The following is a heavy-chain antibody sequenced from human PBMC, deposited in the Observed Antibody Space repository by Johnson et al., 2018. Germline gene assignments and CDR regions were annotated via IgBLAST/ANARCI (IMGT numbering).Heavy chain of an antibody. CDR1: GFTFSTYA. CDR3: AKKLGYYDCSGYFPGAFEI. CDR2: ISGGGDRT. D-gene: IGHD3-22*01. J-gene: IGHJ3*02. V-gene: IGHV3-23*04. Sequence: VQLVQSGGNLVQLGGSLRLSCAASGFTFSTYAMAWVRQAPGKGLEWVSAISGGGDRTYYADSVQGRFTMSRDNSKDTLFLQMNSLRAEDMAVYYCAKKLGYYDCSGYFPGAFEIWGQGTMVPVSS.